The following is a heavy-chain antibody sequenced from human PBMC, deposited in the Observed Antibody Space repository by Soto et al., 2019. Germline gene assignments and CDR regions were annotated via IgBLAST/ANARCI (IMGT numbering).Heavy chain of an antibody. CDR3: ARETYYDSSGYLPAYYYYGMDV. CDR1: GFTFSSYA. CDR2: ISYDGSNK. Sequence: QVQLVESGGGVVQPGRSLRLSCAASGFTFSSYAMHWVRQAPGKGLEWVAVISYDGSNKYYADSVKGRFPISRDNSKNTLHLQMNSLRAEDTAVYYLARETYYDSSGYLPAYYYYGMDVWGQCTTVSVSS. J-gene: IGHJ6*02. D-gene: IGHD3-22*01. V-gene: IGHV3-30-3*01.